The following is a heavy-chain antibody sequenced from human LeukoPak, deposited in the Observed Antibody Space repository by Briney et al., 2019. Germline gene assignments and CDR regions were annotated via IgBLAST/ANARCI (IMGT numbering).Heavy chain of an antibody. J-gene: IGHJ6*04. D-gene: IGHD6-19*01. CDR2: INHSGST. CDR1: GGSFSGYY. Sequence: SETLSLTCAVYGGSFSGYYWSWIRQPPGKGLEWIGEINHSGSTNYNPSLKSRVTISVDTSKNQFSLKLSSVTAADTAVYYCAREVAVAGKRGAFYYYYGMDVWGKGTTVTVSS. V-gene: IGHV4-34*01. CDR3: AREVAVAGKRGAFYYYYGMDV.